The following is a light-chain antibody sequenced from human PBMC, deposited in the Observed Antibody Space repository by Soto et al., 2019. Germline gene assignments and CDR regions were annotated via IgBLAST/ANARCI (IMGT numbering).Light chain of an antibody. J-gene: IGKJ1*01. CDR2: DAS. CDR3: QQRNHSPWT. V-gene: IGKV3-11*01. CDR1: QSVNSN. Sequence: DIVLTQSPGTLSLSPGERATLSCRASQSVNSNFARYQQKTGQAPRLLIYDASSRATGIPVRFSGSGSGTDFTLTISTLEPEDFAVYYCQQRNHSPWTFGQGSKV.